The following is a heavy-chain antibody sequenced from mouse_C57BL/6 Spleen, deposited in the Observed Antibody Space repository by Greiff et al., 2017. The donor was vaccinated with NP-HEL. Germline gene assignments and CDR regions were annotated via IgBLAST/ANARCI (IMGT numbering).Heavy chain of an antibody. CDR3: TRSDYAEDCVC. Sequence: EVQLQQSGLELVKPGASVKISCKASGYSFTGYYMNWVKQSPEKSLEWIGEINPSTGGTTYNQKFKAKATLTVDKSSSTANMQIKSLTSEDSAVYYYTRSDYAEDCVCGGQGTTLTVT. D-gene: IGHD1-1*01. CDR1: GYSFTGYY. J-gene: IGHJ2*01. CDR2: INPSTGGT. V-gene: IGHV1-42*01.